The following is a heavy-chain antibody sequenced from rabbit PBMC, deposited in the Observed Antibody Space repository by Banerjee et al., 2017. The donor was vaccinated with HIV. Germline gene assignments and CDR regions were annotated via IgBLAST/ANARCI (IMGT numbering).Heavy chain of an antibody. Sequence: QEQLEESGGGLVKPEGSLTLTCTASGFSFSNKYVMCWVRQAPGKGLEWIACIYAGSSGSTQYASWAKGRFTISKISSTTVTLQMTSLTAADTATYFCARDDGGVVGYDWDLWGQGTLVTVS. CDR2: IYAGSSGST. CDR1: GFSFSNKYV. CDR3: ARDDGGVVGYDWDL. V-gene: IGHV1S45*01. J-gene: IGHJ3*01. D-gene: IGHD6-1*01.